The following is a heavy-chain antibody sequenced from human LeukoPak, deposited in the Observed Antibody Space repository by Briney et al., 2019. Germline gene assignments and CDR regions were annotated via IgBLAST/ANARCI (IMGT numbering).Heavy chain of an antibody. CDR2: IYHSGST. CDR1: GGSISCGGYS. V-gene: IGHV4-30-2*01. J-gene: IGHJ4*02. Sequence: PSQTLSLTCAASGGSISCGGYSGSWIRQPPGKGLEWIGYIYHSGSTYYNPSLKSRVTTSVDTSKNQFSLKLSSVTAADTAMYYCARTNSVFYYFDYWGQGTLVTVSS. D-gene: IGHD1/OR15-1a*01. CDR3: ARTNSVFYYFDY.